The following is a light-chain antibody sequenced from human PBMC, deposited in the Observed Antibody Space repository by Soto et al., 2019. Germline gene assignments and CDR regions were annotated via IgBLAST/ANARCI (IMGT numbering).Light chain of an antibody. CDR1: QSLSSY. Sequence: EIVLTQSPATLSLSPGERATLSCRASQSLSSYLAWYQQKPGQAPRLLIFAASNRATGIPARFSGSGSGTYFTLTISSLAPEDFADYYCQQRSNWLTFGGGTKVEIK. CDR2: AAS. J-gene: IGKJ4*01. CDR3: QQRSNWLT. V-gene: IGKV3-11*01.